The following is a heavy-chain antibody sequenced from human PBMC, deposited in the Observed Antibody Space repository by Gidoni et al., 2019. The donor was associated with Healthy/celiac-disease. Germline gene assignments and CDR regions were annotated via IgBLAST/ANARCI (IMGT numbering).Heavy chain of an antibody. D-gene: IGHD2-2*02. Sequence: QVQLQQWGAGLLKPSETLSLTCAVYGGSFSCYYWSWIRQPPGKGLEWIGEINHSGSTNYNPSLKSRVTISVDTSKNQFSLKLSSVTAADTAVYYCARGSGWSSSTSRYRGWFDPWGQGTLVTVSS. CDR3: ARGSGWSSSTSRYRGWFDP. V-gene: IGHV4-34*01. CDR1: GGSFSCYY. CDR2: INHSGST. J-gene: IGHJ5*02.